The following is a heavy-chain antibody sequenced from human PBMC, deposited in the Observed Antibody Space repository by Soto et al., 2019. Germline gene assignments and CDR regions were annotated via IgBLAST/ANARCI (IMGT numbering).Heavy chain of an antibody. Sequence: SETLSLTCAVYCGSFSGYYWSWIRQPPGKGLEWIGEINHSGSTNYNPSLKSRVTISVDTSKNQFSLKLSSVTAADTAVYYCASVRVVYDYIWGIYRYTPYYFDYWGQGTLVTVSS. CDR2: INHSGST. J-gene: IGHJ4*02. V-gene: IGHV4-34*01. CDR1: CGSFSGYY. D-gene: IGHD3-16*02. CDR3: ASVRVVYDYIWGIYRYTPYYFDY.